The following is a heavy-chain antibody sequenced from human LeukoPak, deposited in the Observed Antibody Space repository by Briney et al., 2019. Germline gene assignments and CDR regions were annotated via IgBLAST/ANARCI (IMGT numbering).Heavy chain of an antibody. Sequence: GGSLRLSCAASGFTFSSYGMNWVRQAPGKGLEWVSAISGGGGGTCYTDSVKGRFTISRDNSKNTLYLQMSSLRAEDTAMYYCTKSTHIVVMTAIDCWGQGTLVTVSS. CDR3: TKSTHIVVMTAIDC. CDR2: ISGGGGGT. J-gene: IGHJ4*02. V-gene: IGHV3-23*01. CDR1: GFTFSSYG. D-gene: IGHD2-21*02.